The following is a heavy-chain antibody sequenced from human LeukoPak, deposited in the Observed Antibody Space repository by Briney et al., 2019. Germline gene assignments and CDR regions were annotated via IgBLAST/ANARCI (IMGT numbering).Heavy chain of an antibody. CDR2: IYSGGIT. D-gene: IGHD3-10*01. J-gene: IGHJ4*02. V-gene: IGHV3-53*01. Sequence: GGSLRLSCAASGFTVSSNYMSWVRQVPGKGLEWVSVIYSGGITYYADSVKGRFTISRDNSKNTVYLQMNSLRAEDTAVYYCARDLLGVDYWGQGTLVTVSS. CDR1: GFTVSSNY. CDR3: ARDLLGVDY.